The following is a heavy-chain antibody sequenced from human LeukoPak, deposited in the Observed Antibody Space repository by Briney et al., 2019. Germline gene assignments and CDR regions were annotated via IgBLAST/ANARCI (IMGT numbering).Heavy chain of an antibody. D-gene: IGHD3-3*01. Sequence: SETLSLTCTVSGCSISSCDYYWSWIRQPPGKGLEWFGYIYYSGSTYYNPSLKSRVTISVDTSKNQFSLKLSSVTAADTAVYYCARGYYDFWSGYLRWCDPWGQGTLVTVPS. CDR3: ARGYYDFWSGYLRWCDP. CDR2: IYYSGST. J-gene: IGHJ5*02. V-gene: IGHV4-30-4*08. CDR1: GCSISSCDYY.